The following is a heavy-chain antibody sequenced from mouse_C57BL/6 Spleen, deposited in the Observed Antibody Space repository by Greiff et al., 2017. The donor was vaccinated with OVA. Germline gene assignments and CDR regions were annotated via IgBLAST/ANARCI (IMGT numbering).Heavy chain of an antibody. CDR3: ARQQLRPPFDY. D-gene: IGHD3-2*02. CDR1: GFTFSSYG. V-gene: IGHV5-6*01. Sequence: EVKLVESGGDLVKPGGSLKLSCAASGFTFSSYGMSWVRQTPDKRLEWVATISSGGSYTYYPDSVKGRFTISRDNAKNTLYLQMSSLKSEDTAMYYCARQQLRPPFDYWGQGTTLTVSS. J-gene: IGHJ2*01. CDR2: ISSGGSYT.